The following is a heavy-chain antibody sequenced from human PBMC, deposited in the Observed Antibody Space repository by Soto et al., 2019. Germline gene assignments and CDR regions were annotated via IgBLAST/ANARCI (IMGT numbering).Heavy chain of an antibody. CDR1: GYTFTSYG. V-gene: IGHV1-18*04. D-gene: IGHD3-3*01. CDR3: ARDLGVDYDFWSGYSAARFDY. J-gene: IGHJ4*02. Sequence: ASVEVSCKASGYTFTSYGISWVRQAPGQGLEWMGWISAYNGNTNYAQKLQGRVTMTTDTSTSTAYMELRSLRSDDTAVYYCARDLGVDYDFWSGYSAARFDYWGQGTLVTVSS. CDR2: ISAYNGNT.